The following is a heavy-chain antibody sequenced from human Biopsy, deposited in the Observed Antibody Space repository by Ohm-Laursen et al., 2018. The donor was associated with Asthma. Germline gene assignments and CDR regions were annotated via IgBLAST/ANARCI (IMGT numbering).Heavy chain of an antibody. CDR2: ISGNSGIT. CDR1: GFTFRAHA. J-gene: IGHJ4*02. Sequence: SLRLSCAASGFTFRAHAMSWARQAPGKGLEWVSTISGNSGITYYADSVKGRFTISRDNSQNTLYLHMDSLSAEDTAVYYCAKDRSGTWYGFDYWGQGTLVTVSS. CDR3: AKDRSGTWYGFDY. D-gene: IGHD6-13*01. V-gene: IGHV3-23*01.